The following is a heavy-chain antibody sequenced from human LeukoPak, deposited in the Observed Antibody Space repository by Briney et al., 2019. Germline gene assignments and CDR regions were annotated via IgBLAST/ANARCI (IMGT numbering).Heavy chain of an antibody. V-gene: IGHV3-30*02. CDR3: ARDVASQCRGVCPFRD. Sequence: GGSLSLLCAASGFTFRIYGMNWVRQAPGKGLEWVAFIRYDGNYKNYGDCVKGRFTIYRDNSKNTLYLQMDSLRAEDTAVYYCARDVASQCRGVCPFRDWGQGTLVSVSS. CDR2: IRYDGNYK. D-gene: IGHD2-21*02. CDR1: GFTFRIYG. J-gene: IGHJ4*02.